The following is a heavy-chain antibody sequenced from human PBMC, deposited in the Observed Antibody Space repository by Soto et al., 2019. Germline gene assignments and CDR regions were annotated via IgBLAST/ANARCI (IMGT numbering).Heavy chain of an antibody. Sequence: QVQLQQWGAGLLKPSETLSLTCALYGESFSGYYWSWIRQPPGKGLEWIGEINHSGSTNYNPSLKRRVPMSVDTSKNQFSLKLRSVTAADTAVYYCARNGGRVVEVAGAYFDYWGQGSLVTVSS. CDR1: GESFSGYY. CDR3: ARNGGRVVEVAGAYFDY. CDR2: INHSGST. V-gene: IGHV4-34*01. J-gene: IGHJ4*02. D-gene: IGHD2-15*01.